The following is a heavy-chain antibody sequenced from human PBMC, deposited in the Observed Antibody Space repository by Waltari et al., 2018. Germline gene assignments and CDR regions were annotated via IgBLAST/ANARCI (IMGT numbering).Heavy chain of an antibody. CDR1: GFTFSSYW. CDR3: ARDRVAGTGGWYFDL. CDR2: IKQDGSEK. Sequence: EVQLVESGGGLVQPGGSLRLSCAASGFTFSSYWISWVRQAPGKGLEWVANIKQDGSEKYYVDSVKGRFTISRDNAKNSLYLQMNSLRAEDTAVYYCARDRVAGTGGWYFDLWGRGTLVTVSS. J-gene: IGHJ2*01. D-gene: IGHD6-19*01. V-gene: IGHV3-7*01.